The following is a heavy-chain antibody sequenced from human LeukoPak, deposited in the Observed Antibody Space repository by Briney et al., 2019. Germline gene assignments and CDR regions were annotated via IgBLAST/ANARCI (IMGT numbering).Heavy chain of an antibody. D-gene: IGHD2-21*01. CDR2: ISHDGSNF. Sequence: GGSLRLSCAASGCTFSSYGMHWVRQAPGKGLEWMAVISHDGSNFYYIDSVKGRFTLSRDNSKNSLYLQMNSLTAEDTAVYYCAVLSDRGEIDYWGQGTLVTVSS. CDR3: AVLSDRGEIDY. J-gene: IGHJ4*02. CDR1: GCTFSSYG. V-gene: IGHV3-30*19.